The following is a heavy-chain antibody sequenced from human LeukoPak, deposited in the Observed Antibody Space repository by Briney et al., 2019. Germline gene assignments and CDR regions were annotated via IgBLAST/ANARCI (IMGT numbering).Heavy chain of an antibody. CDR3: ARTGYSSSWYHY. D-gene: IGHD6-13*01. V-gene: IGHV4-61*02. CDR2: IYTSGST. J-gene: IGHJ4*02. Sequence: PSETLSLTCTVSGGSISSGSYYWSWIRQPAGKGLEWIGRIYTSGSTNYNPSLKSRVTISVDTSKNQFSLKLSSVTAADTAVYYCARTGYSSSWYHYWGQGTLVTVSS. CDR1: GGSISSGSYY.